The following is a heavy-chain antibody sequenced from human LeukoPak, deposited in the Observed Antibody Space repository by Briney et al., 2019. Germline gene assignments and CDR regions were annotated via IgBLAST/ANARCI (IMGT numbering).Heavy chain of an antibody. Sequence: SVTVSCKASGGTFSSYAISCVRQAPGQGLEWMGGIIPIFGTANYAQKFQGRVTITADESTSTAYMELSSLRSEDTAVYYCAIYERGYFDYWGQGTLVTVSS. CDR2: IIPIFGTA. V-gene: IGHV1-69*13. J-gene: IGHJ4*02. CDR3: AIYERGYFDY. CDR1: GGTFSSYA. D-gene: IGHD5/OR15-5a*01.